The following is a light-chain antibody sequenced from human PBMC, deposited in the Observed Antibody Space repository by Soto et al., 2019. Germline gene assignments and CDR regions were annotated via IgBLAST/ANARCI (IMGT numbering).Light chain of an antibody. V-gene: IGLV2-23*02. CDR1: SSDVGSYDL. CDR2: EVA. CDR3: CSYTSTNTLV. Sequence: QSVLTQPASVSGSPGQSITIPCTGTSSDVGSYDLVSWYQQRPGRAPRLMIFEVAKRPSGISTRFSGSKSGNTASLTISGLQAVDEADYFCCSYTSTNTLVFGGGTKVTVL. J-gene: IGLJ2*01.